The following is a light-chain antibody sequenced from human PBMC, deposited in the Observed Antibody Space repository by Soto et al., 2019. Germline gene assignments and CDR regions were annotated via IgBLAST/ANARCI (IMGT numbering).Light chain of an antibody. CDR2: DAS. CDR3: QQYNSHPET. J-gene: IGKJ1*01. V-gene: IGKV1-5*01. CDR1: QSISSW. Sequence: DIQMTQSPSTLSASVGDRVTITCRASQSISSWLAWYQQKPGKAPKLLIYDASSLERGVPSRFSGSGSGTEFTLTISSLQPDDFATYYCQQYNSHPETFGQGTKVDIK.